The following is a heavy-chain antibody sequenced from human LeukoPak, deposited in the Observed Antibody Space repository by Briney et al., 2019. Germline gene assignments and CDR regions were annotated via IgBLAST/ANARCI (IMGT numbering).Heavy chain of an antibody. CDR2: IIPILGIA. Sequence: ASVRVSCKASGGTFSSYAISWVRQAPGQGLEWMGRIIPILGIANYAQKFQGRVTITADKSTSTAYMELSSLRSEDTAVYYCARVSRIAVAGWGYWGQGTLVTVSS. V-gene: IGHV1-69*04. J-gene: IGHJ4*02. D-gene: IGHD6-19*01. CDR3: ARVSRIAVAGWGY. CDR1: GGTFSSYA.